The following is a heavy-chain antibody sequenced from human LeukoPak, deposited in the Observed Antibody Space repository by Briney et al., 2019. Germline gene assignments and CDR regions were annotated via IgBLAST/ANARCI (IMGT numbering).Heavy chain of an antibody. D-gene: IGHD3-3*01. V-gene: IGHV1-46*01. CDR2: INPSGGST. Sequence: ASVKVSCKASGYTFTSYYMHWVRQAPGQGLEWMGIINPSGGSTSYAQKFQGRVTITADESTSTAYMELSSLRSEDTAVYYCAREDDSVLDYWGQGTLVTVSS. J-gene: IGHJ4*02. CDR3: AREDDSVLDY. CDR1: GYTFTSYY.